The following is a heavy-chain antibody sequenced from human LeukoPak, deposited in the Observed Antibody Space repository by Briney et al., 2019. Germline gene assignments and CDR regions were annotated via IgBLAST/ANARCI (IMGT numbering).Heavy chain of an antibody. J-gene: IGHJ6*03. CDR2: AFYSGST. Sequence: SGTLSLTCTVSGAPLSSSYWWSWVRQPPGKGLEWIGQAFYSGSTDYNPSLKSRVTISVDKSKNQFSLNMNSVTAADTAVYYCARGRGYCSSTSCYAHYYYYYMDVWGKGTTVTVSS. CDR1: GAPLSSSYW. CDR3: ARGRGYCSSTSCYAHYYYYYMDV. D-gene: IGHD2-2*01. V-gene: IGHV4-4*02.